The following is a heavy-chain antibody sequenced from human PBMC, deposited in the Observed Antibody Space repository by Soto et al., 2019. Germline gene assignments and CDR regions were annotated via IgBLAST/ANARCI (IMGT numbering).Heavy chain of an antibody. CDR1: GGSFSGYY. Sequence: NPSETLSLTCAVYGGSFSGYYWSWIRQPPGKGLEWIGEINHSGSTNYNPSLKSRVTISVDTSKNQFSLKLSSVTAADTAVYYCAREDMTTMFPHPLRSNFNYYYYGMDVWGQGTTVTGS. CDR2: INHSGST. J-gene: IGHJ6*02. D-gene: IGHD4-17*01. V-gene: IGHV4-34*01. CDR3: AREDMTTMFPHPLRSNFNYYYYGMDV.